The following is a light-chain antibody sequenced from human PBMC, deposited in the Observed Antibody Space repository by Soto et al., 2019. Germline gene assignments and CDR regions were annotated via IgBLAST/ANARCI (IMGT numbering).Light chain of an antibody. CDR3: TSYTSTSIVV. CDR2: DVS. J-gene: IGLJ2*01. V-gene: IGLV2-14*01. Sequence: QSVLTQPASVSGSPGQSITISCTGTSSDIGGYNYVSWYQQYLGKAPKLMIYDVSNRPSGVSNRFSASKSGNTASLTISGLQAEDEADYYCTSYTSTSIVVFGGGTKVTVL. CDR1: SSDIGGYNY.